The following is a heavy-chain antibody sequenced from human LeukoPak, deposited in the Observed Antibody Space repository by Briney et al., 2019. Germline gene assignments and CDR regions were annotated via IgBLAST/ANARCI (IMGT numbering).Heavy chain of an antibody. V-gene: IGHV4-59*01. Sequence: SETLSLTCTVSGGSTSSYYWSWIRQPPGKGLEWIGYIYYSGSTNYNPSLKSRVTISVDTSKNQFSLKLSSVTAADTAVYYCATDYSNHAYWYFDLWGRGTLVTVSS. CDR3: ATDYSNHAYWYFDL. D-gene: IGHD4-11*01. CDR1: GGSTSSYY. J-gene: IGHJ2*01. CDR2: IYYSGST.